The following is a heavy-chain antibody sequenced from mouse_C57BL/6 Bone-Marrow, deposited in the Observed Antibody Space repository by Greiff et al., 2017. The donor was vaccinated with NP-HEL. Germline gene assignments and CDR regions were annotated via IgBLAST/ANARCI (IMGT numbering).Heavy chain of an antibody. J-gene: IGHJ4*01. D-gene: IGHD2-4*01. CDR1: GYTFTNYW. V-gene: IGHV1-63*01. CDR3: ARYYDYGGYAMDY. Sequence: QVQLKQSGAELVRPGTSVKMSCKASGYTFTNYWIGWAKQRPGHGLEWIGDIYPGGGYTNYNEKFKGKATLTADKSSSTAYMQFSSLTSEDSAIYYCARYYDYGGYAMDYWGQGTSVTVSS. CDR2: IYPGGGYT.